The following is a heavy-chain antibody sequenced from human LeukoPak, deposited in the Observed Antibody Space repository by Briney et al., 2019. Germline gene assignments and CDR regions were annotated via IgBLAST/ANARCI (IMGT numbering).Heavy chain of an antibody. Sequence: AGGSLRLSCAASGFTFISYGMQWVRQAPGKGLVWVSRINTDGSSTSYADSVKGRFTISRVNAKNTLYLQMNSLGAEDTAVYYCARELPREVTLDYWGQGTLVTVSS. CDR3: ARELPREVTLDY. D-gene: IGHD2-21*02. CDR2: INTDGSST. V-gene: IGHV3-74*01. J-gene: IGHJ4*01. CDR1: GFTFISYG.